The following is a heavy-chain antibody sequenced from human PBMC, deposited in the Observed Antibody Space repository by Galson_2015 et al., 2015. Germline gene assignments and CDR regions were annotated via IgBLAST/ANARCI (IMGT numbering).Heavy chain of an antibody. J-gene: IGHJ4*02. CDR3: AKERSWEYYYGSGDY. CDR1: GDSVSSNSAA. D-gene: IGHD3-10*01. CDR2: TYYRSKWYN. V-gene: IGHV6-1*01. Sequence: CAISGDSVSSNSAAWNWIRQSPSRGLEWLGRTYYRSKWYNDYAVSVKSRITINPDTSKNQFSLLLNSVTPEDTAVYYCAKERSWEYYYGSGDYWGQGTLVIVSS.